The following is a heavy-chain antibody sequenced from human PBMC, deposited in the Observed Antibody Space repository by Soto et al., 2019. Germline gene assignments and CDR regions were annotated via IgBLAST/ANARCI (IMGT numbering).Heavy chain of an antibody. V-gene: IGHV4-31*03. Sequence: QVQLQESGPGLVKPSQTLSLTCTVSGGSISSGGYYWSWIRQHPGKGLEWIGYIYYSGSTYYNPSLKSRVTIAVDTSKNQFSLKLSSVTAADTAVYYCARMIDDYGDYFDYWGQGTLVTVSS. CDR3: ARMIDDYGDYFDY. J-gene: IGHJ4*02. CDR2: IYYSGST. CDR1: GGSISSGGYY. D-gene: IGHD4-17*01.